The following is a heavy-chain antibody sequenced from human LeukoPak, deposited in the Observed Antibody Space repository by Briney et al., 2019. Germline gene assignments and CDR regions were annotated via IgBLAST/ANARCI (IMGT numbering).Heavy chain of an antibody. D-gene: IGHD4-17*01. CDR3: ARDDCDYGDPIDY. J-gene: IGHJ4*02. Sequence: GGSLRLSCAASGFTFSSYWMSWVRQAPGKGLEWVANIKQDGSEKYYVDSVKGRFTISRDNAKNSLYLQMNSLRAEDTAVYYCARDDCDYGDPIDYWGQGTLVTVSS. CDR1: GFTFSSYW. CDR2: IKQDGSEK. V-gene: IGHV3-7*01.